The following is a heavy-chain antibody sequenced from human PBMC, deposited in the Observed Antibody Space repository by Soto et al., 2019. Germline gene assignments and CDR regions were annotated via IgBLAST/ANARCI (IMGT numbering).Heavy chain of an antibody. CDR1: GYTFTMYG. CDR3: VRRHVSATGIDWFDP. D-gene: IGHD6-13*01. J-gene: IGHJ5*02. CDR2: INAANGDT. Sequence: SVKVSCKASGYTFTMYGIHCVLQSPLQRLDWMGCINAANGDTKYSPKFQGRVTITRDTSASTAYMELSSLRSEDTAVYYCVRRHVSATGIDWFDPWGQGTLVTVSS. V-gene: IGHV1-3*01.